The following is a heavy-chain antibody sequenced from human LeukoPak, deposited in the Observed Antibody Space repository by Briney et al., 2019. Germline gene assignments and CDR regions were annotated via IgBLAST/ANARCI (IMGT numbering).Heavy chain of an antibody. V-gene: IGHV4-39*07. CDR1: GGSISSSSYY. CDR3: ARASSDIVVVVAAMAPPFKDWYFDL. D-gene: IGHD2-15*01. CDR2: IYYSGST. J-gene: IGHJ2*01. Sequence: SETLSLTCTVSGGSISSSSYYWGWIRQPPGKGLEWIGSIYYSGSTYYNPSLKSRVTISVDTSKNQFSLKLSSVTAADTAVYYCARASSDIVVVVAAMAPPFKDWYFDLWGRGTLVTVSS.